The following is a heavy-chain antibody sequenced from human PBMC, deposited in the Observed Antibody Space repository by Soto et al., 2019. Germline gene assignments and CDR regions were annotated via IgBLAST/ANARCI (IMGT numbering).Heavy chain of an antibody. J-gene: IGHJ5*01. CDR1: GFTSSSYS. D-gene: IGHD3-22*01. CDR2: ISSSSSYI. V-gene: IGHV3-21*01. CDR3: ARDLVSSGYNNWFDS. Sequence: PGGSLRLSCAASGFTSSSYSMNWVRQAPGKRLEWVSSISSSSSYIYYAGSVKGRFTISRDNAKNSLYLQMNSLRAEDTAVYYCARDLVSSGYNNWFDSWGQAXLRTVSS.